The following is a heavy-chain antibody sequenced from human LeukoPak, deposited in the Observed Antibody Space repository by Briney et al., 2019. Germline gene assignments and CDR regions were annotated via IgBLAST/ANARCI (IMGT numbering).Heavy chain of an antibody. V-gene: IGHV4-39*07. J-gene: IGHJ4*02. CDR1: GGSISTSSYY. CDR2: IFYSGST. CDR3: ASRKLGNDY. Sequence: NASETLSLTCTVSGGSISTSSYYWGWVRQPPGKGLEWIGNIFYSGSTYYSPSLKSRVTISLDTSRNQFSLKLNSVTAADTAVYYCASRKLGNDYWGQGTLVTVSS. D-gene: IGHD7-27*01.